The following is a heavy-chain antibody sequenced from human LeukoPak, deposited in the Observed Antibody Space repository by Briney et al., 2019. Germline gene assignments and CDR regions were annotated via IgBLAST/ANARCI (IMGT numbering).Heavy chain of an antibody. CDR3: AGRPAYLGYHYYFDY. CDR2: IYYSGST. J-gene: IGHJ4*02. D-gene: IGHD2/OR15-2a*01. V-gene: IGHV4-39*01. Sequence: PSETLSLTCAVSGGSISGSSYYWGWIRQPPGKGLEWIGSIYYSGSTYYNPSLQSRVTISVDTSKNQFSLKLSSVTAADTAVYYCAGRPAYLGYHYYFDYWGQGTLVTVSS. CDR1: GGSISGSSYY.